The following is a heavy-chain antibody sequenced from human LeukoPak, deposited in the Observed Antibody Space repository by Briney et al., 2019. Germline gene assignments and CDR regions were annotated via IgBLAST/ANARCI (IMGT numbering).Heavy chain of an antibody. D-gene: IGHD1-26*01. V-gene: IGHV4-61*01. Sequence: SETLSLTCTVSGGPVSSGSYYWSWIRQPPGKGLEWIGYIYYSGSTNYNPSLKSRVTISIDTSKNQFSLKLSSVTAADTAVYYCARDRVRGSSNPYFDYWGQGTLVTVS. CDR2: IYYSGST. J-gene: IGHJ4*02. CDR1: GGPVSSGSYY. CDR3: ARDRVRGSSNPYFDY.